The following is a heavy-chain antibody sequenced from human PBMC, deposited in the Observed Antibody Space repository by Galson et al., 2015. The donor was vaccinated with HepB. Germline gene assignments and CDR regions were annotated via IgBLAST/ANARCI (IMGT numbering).Heavy chain of an antibody. CDR2: IFPGYSET. J-gene: IGHJ5*02. D-gene: IGHD2-2*02. Sequence: QSGAEVKKPGESLKISCKASGYRFSTHWIGWVRQMPGKGLEWMGIIFPGYSETRYSPSFQGQVTISADKSISTAYLQWSSLKASDTAMYYCARQPRYCSSTSCYNANWFDPWGQGTLVTVSS. V-gene: IGHV5-51*01. CDR3: ARQPRYCSSTSCYNANWFDP. CDR1: GYRFSTHW.